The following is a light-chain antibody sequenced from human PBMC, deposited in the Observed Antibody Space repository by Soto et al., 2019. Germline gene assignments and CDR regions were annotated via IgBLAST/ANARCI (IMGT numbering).Light chain of an antibody. J-gene: IGLJ1*01. CDR1: ISDGGGSNY. CDR3: PSQRRGLLDM. CDR2: DVN. Sequence: SARTQPASVSGSPGQSIIVSYPGIISDGGGSNYVSWYQQHSGKAPSLLMLDVNNRPSGVSPRFSGSKFGNPASLPTSGHPAENEAHCFCPSQRRGLLDMFGPGTKVT. V-gene: IGLV2-14*03.